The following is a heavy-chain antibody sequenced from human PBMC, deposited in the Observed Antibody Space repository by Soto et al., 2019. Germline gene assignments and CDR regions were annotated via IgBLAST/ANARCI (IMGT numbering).Heavy chain of an antibody. CDR3: ARDLLYGVADAFDI. V-gene: IGHV3-7*01. D-gene: IGHD4-17*01. CDR2: IKQDGSEK. J-gene: IGHJ3*02. Sequence: EVQLVESGGGLVQPGGSLRLSCAASGFTFSSYWMSWVRQDPGKGLEWVANIKQDGSEKYYVDSVKGRFTISRDNAKNSLYLQMNSLRAEDTAVYYCARDLLYGVADAFDIWGQGTMVTVSS. CDR1: GFTFSSYW.